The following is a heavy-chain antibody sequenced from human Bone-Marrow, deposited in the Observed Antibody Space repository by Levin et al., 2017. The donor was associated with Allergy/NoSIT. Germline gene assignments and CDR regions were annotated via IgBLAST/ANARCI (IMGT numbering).Heavy chain of an antibody. J-gene: IGHJ6*02. CDR2: IGSGSSHI. V-gene: IGHV3-21*06. Sequence: ETLSLTCAASGLSFSNYDMNWVRQAPGKGLEWVSSIGSGSSHIDYADSVKGRFTISRDNAKNSLYLQMNSLRLEDTAVYFCASWAMFYYDGSDFDYFYYGMDVWGQGTTVTVSS. D-gene: IGHD3-16*01. CDR1: GLSFSNYD. CDR3: ASWAMFYYDGSDFDYFYYGMDV.